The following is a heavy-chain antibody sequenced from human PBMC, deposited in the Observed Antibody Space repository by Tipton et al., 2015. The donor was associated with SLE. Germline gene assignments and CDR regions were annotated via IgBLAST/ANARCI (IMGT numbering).Heavy chain of an antibody. CDR2: INHSGST. CDR1: GGSISSGGYY. CDR3: ARAAGEIDY. Sequence: TLSLTCTVSGGSISSGGYYWSWIRQPPGKGLEWIGEINHSGSTNYNPSLKSRVTISLDTSKNQFSLKLSSVTAADTAVYYCARAAGEIDYWGQGTLVTVSS. J-gene: IGHJ4*02. V-gene: IGHV4-39*07. D-gene: IGHD3-10*01.